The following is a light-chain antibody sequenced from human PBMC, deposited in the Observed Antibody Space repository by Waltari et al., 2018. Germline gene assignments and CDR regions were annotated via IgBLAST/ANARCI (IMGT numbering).Light chain of an antibody. CDR3: SSKTTSDTRL. CDR2: DVH. V-gene: IGLV2-14*03. J-gene: IGLJ3*02. CDR1: SSDIGAYNA. Sequence: QSALTQPASVSGSPGQSNTISCTGTSSDIGAYNAVSWYQQHPGKAPKVVIYDVHKPPSGVSNRFSGSMSGNTASLTISGLQTEDEADYYCSSKTTSDTRLFGGGTKLTVL.